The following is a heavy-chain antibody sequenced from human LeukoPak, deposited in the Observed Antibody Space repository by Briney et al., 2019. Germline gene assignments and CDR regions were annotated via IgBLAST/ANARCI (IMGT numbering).Heavy chain of an antibody. Sequence: ASVKVSCKVSGYTFTGYYMHWVRQAPGQGLEWKGWINPNSGGTNYAQKFQGRVTMTRDTSISTAYMELSRLRSDDTAVYYCAIRGAGGSFGGYYFDYWGQGTLVTVSS. CDR2: INPNSGGT. J-gene: IGHJ4*02. CDR3: AIRGAGGSFGGYYFDY. CDR1: GYTFTGYY. D-gene: IGHD1-26*01. V-gene: IGHV1-2*02.